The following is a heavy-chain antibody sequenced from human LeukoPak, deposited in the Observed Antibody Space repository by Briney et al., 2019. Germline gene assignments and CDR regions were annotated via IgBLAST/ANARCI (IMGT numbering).Heavy chain of an antibody. CDR2: INHSGST. CDR3: ARGVRY. CDR1: X. J-gene: IGHJ4*02. D-gene: IGHD3-3*01. Sequence: XXSXIRQPPGKGLEWIGEINHSGSTNYNPSLKSRVTISVDTSKNQFSLKLSSVTAADTAVYYCARGVRYWGQGTLVTVSS. V-gene: IGHV4-34*01.